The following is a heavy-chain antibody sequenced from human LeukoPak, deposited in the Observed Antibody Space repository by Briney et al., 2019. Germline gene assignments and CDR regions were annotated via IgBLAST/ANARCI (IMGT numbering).Heavy chain of an antibody. CDR1: GYTFAGYY. V-gene: IGHV1-2*02. CDR2: INPNSGGT. J-gene: IGHJ5*02. D-gene: IGHD6-13*01. CDR3: AREIGSSWYENWFDP. Sequence: ASVKVSCKASGYTFAGYYMHWVRQAPGQGLEWMGWINPNSGGTNYAQKFQGRVTMTRDTSISTAYMELSRLRSGDTAVYYCAREIGSSWYENWFDPWGQGTLVTVSS.